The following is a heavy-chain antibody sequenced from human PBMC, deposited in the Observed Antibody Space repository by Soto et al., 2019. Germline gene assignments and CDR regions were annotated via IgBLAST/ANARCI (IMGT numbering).Heavy chain of an antibody. V-gene: IGHV3-23*01. J-gene: IGHJ4*02. CDR2: MTGSGGST. CDR3: ASVDYGAYIPHFDY. Sequence: EVQLLESWGGWVQPGGSLRLSCAAAGFTFSSFAMGWFRQAPGNGLEWVSTMTGSGGSTVYADSVKGRFTISRDNSKNTLYLQMNTLRSEDTAIYYCASVDYGAYIPHFDYWGQGTLVTVSS. D-gene: IGHD4-17*01. CDR1: GFTFSSFA.